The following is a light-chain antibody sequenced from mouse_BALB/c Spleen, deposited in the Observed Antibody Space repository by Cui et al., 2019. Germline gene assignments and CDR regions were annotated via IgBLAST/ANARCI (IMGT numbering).Light chain of an antibody. Sequence: DIKMTQSPSSMYASLGERVTITCKASQEINSYLSWFQQKPGKSAKTLIYRANRLVDGVPSRFSGSGSGQDYSLTISSLEYEDMGIYYCLQYDEFPFTFGSGTKLEIK. V-gene: IGKV14-111*01. J-gene: IGKJ4*01. CDR2: RAN. CDR3: LQYDEFPFT. CDR1: QEINSY.